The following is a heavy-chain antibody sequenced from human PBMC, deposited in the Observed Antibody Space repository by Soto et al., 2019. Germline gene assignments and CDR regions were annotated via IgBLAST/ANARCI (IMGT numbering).Heavy chain of an antibody. D-gene: IGHD1-1*01. CDR2: INAGNGDT. J-gene: IGHJ4*02. Sequence: EASVKVSCKASGYTFTSYAIYWVRQAPGQGLEWMGWINAGNGDTKYSQKFQGRVTITRDTSASTAYMELSSLRSEDTAVYYCARGPRNWKDVRSFDYWGQGTLVTVSS. CDR1: GYTFTSYA. CDR3: ARGPRNWKDVRSFDY. V-gene: IGHV1-3*01.